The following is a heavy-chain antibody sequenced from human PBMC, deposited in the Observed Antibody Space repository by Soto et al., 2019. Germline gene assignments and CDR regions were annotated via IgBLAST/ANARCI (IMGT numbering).Heavy chain of an antibody. CDR2: MNPNSGNT. CDR1: GYAFTSYD. D-gene: IGHD3-22*01. Sequence: ASLKGSWKAFGYAFTSYDINWVRQATGQGLEWMGWMNPNSGNTGYAQKFQGRVTMTRNTSISTAYMELSSLRSEDTAVYYCARGGDSSSYYYVVYYYYGMDVWGQGPTVTVPS. V-gene: IGHV1-8*01. CDR3: ARGGDSSSYYYVVYYYYGMDV. J-gene: IGHJ6*02.